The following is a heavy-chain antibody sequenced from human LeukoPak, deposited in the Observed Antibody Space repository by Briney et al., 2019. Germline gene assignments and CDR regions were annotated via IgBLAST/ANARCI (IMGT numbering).Heavy chain of an antibody. CDR2: IIPIFGTA. V-gene: IGHV1-69*13. Sequence: SVKVSCKASGGTFSSYAISWVRQAPGQGLEWMGGIIPIFGTANYAQKFQGRVTITADESTSTAYMELSSLRFEDTAVYYCARGDYYDSSGYYSNWGQGTLVTVSS. J-gene: IGHJ4*02. D-gene: IGHD3-22*01. CDR3: ARGDYYDSSGYYSN. CDR1: GGTFSSYA.